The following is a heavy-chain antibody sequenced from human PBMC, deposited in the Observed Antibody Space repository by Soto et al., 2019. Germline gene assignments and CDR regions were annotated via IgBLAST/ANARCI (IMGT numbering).Heavy chain of an antibody. Sequence: GGSLRLSCAASGFTFTRHWMSWVRQAPGKGPEWVANVNEDGSERKFMDSVKGRFTISRDNAKNSLYLQMNNLRAEDTAVYYCARDMEGDANDYSGPGTLVTVSS. CDR1: GFTFTRHW. V-gene: IGHV3-7*05. D-gene: IGHD3-16*01. J-gene: IGHJ4*01. CDR2: VNEDGSER. CDR3: ARDMEGDANDY.